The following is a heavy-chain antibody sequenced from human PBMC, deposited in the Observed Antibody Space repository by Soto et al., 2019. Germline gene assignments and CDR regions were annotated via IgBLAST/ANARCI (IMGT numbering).Heavy chain of an antibody. CDR2: INHSGST. Sequence: QVQLQQWGAGLLKPSETLSLTCAVYGGSFSGYYWSWIRQPPGKGLEWIGEINHSGSTNYNPSLKSRVTISVDTSKNQFSLKLSSVTAADTAVYYCARDYYDSRGRPTIDYWGQGTLVTVSS. CDR1: GGSFSGYY. J-gene: IGHJ4*02. CDR3: ARDYYDSRGRPTIDY. D-gene: IGHD3-22*01. V-gene: IGHV4-34*01.